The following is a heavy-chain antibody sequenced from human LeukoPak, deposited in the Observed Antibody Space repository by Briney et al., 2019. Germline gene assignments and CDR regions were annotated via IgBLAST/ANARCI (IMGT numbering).Heavy chain of an antibody. CDR1: GYTFTNFY. CDR3: ARGDYYDSSGYYSDLDY. V-gene: IGHV1-2*02. CDR2: INPNSGGT. Sequence: ASVKVSCKASGYTFTNFYIHWVRQAPGQGLEWMGWINPNSGGTNYTQKFQGRVTMTRDTSISTAYMELSRLRSDDTAVYYCARGDYYDSSGYYSDLDYWGQGTLVTVSS. J-gene: IGHJ4*02. D-gene: IGHD3-22*01.